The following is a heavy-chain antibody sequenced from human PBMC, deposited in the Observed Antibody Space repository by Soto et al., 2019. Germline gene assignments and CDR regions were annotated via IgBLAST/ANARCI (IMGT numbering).Heavy chain of an antibody. V-gene: IGHV3-23*01. CDR1: GFTFSTYA. D-gene: IGHD3-16*02. Sequence: DVQLLESGGGLVQPGGSLRLSCEASGFTFSTYAIHWVRQAPGKGLDWVSVISGSGGSTYYVDSVKGRFTISRDNAKNTVYLQMNSLRVEDTAVYYCARIVPLDYWGQGTLVTVSS. CDR2: ISGSGGST. CDR3: ARIVPLDY. J-gene: IGHJ4*02.